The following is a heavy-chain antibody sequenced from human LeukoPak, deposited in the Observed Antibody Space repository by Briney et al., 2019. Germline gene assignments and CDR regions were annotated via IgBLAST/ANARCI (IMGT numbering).Heavy chain of an antibody. CDR3: ARDTGYSSSPPGDV. Sequence: GGSLRLSCAASGFTLSSYSMNWVRQAPGKGLEWVSSISSRSSYIYYADSVKGRFTISRDNAKNSLYLQMNSLRAEDTAVYYCARDTGYSSSPPGDVWGKGTTVTASS. J-gene: IGHJ6*04. CDR1: GFTLSSYS. V-gene: IGHV3-21*01. D-gene: IGHD6-6*01. CDR2: ISSRSSYI.